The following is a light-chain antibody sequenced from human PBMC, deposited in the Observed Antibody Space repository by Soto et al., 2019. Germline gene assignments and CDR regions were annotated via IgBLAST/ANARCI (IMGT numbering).Light chain of an antibody. V-gene: IGLV2-14*03. CDR2: DVS. J-gene: IGLJ1*01. CDR1: SSDVGGYNY. CDR3: CSYTTSRTYV. Sequence: QSALTQPASVSGSPGKAIAISCTGTSSDVGGYNYVSWYQQHPGKAPKLMIYDVSNRPSGVSNRFSGSKSGNTASLTISGLQAEDEADYYCCSYTTSRTYVFGTGTKVTVL.